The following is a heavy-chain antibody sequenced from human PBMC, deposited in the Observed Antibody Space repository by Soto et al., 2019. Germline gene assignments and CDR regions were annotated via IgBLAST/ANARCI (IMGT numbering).Heavy chain of an antibody. CDR1: GFTFSSYG. D-gene: IGHD4-17*01. J-gene: IGHJ4*02. Sequence: GGSLRLSCAASGFTFSSYGMHWVRQAPGKGLEWVAVIWYDGSNKYYADSVKGRFTISRDNSKNTLYLQMNSLRAEDTAVYYCARDYGDTSNFDYWGQGTLVTVSS. V-gene: IGHV3-33*01. CDR3: ARDYGDTSNFDY. CDR2: IWYDGSNK.